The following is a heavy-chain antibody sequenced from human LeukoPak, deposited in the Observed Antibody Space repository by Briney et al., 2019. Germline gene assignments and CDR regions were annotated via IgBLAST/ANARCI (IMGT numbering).Heavy chain of an antibody. V-gene: IGHV3-11*04. CDR1: GFTFSDYY. Sequence: PGGSLRLSCAASGFTFSDYYMSWIRQAPGKGLEWVSYISSSGSTIYYADSVKGRFTISRDNSKNTLYLQMNSLRAEDTAVYYSATGTKGDGAFDIWGQGTMVTVSS. CDR2: ISSSGSTI. CDR3: ATGTKGDGAFDI. D-gene: IGHD1-1*01. J-gene: IGHJ3*02.